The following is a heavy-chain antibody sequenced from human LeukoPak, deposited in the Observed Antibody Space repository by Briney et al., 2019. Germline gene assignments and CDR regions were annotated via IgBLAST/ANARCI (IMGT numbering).Heavy chain of an antibody. CDR3: ARNASGTFDYYYMDV. Sequence: SQTLSLTCTVSGVSVNSGPYCWNWIRQHPGKGLEWIGYIYYSGSTYYNPSLKSRVTISVDTSKNQFSLKMTSVTAADTAVYYCARNASGTFDYYYMDVWGKGTTVTVSS. V-gene: IGHV4-31*03. CDR2: IYYSGST. CDR1: GVSVNSGPYC. J-gene: IGHJ6*03. D-gene: IGHD3-10*01.